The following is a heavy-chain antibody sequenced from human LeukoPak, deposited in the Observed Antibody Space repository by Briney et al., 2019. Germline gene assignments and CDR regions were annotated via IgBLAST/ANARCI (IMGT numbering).Heavy chain of an antibody. Sequence: PGGSLRLSCAASGFTFSSYGMHWVRRAPGKGLEWVAVIWYDGSNKYYADSVKGRFTISRDNSKNTLYLQMNSLRAEDTAVYYCARDSDDSSGYSRLDYWGQGTLVTVSS. CDR2: IWYDGSNK. CDR1: GFTFSSYG. V-gene: IGHV3-33*01. J-gene: IGHJ4*02. D-gene: IGHD3-22*01. CDR3: ARDSDDSSGYSRLDY.